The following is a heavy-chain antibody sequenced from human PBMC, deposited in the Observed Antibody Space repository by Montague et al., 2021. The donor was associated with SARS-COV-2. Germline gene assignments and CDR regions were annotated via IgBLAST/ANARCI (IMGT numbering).Heavy chain of an antibody. CDR3: ASHPVFQQLYS. CDR1: GASVSRINW. J-gene: IGHJ4*02. Sequence: SETLSLTCAVSGASVSRINWWTWVRQPPGRGLERVAEIHNTGTTNFNPPLRSLASISLDTSRNLSSLTLTSVTAADTAIYYCASHPVFQQLYSWGQGTLVSVSS. D-gene: IGHD6-13*01. V-gene: IGHV4-4*02. CDR2: IHNTGTT.